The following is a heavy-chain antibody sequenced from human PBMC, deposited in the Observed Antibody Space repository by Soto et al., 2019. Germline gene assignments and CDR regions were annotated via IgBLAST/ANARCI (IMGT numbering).Heavy chain of an antibody. J-gene: IGHJ5*02. CDR3: EIRDFWSGSTMYHWFGP. V-gene: IGHV1-2*02. D-gene: IGHD3-3*01. CDR2: INPNSGGT. CDR1: GYTFTGYY. Sequence: ASVKVSCKASGYTFTGYYMHWVRQAPGQGLEWMGWINPNSGGTNYAQKFQGRVTMTRDTSISTAYMELSRLRSDDTAVYHCEIRDFWSGSTMYHWFGPWGQGTLVTVSS.